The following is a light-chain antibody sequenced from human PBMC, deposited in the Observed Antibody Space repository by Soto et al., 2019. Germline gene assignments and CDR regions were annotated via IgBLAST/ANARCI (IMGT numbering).Light chain of an antibody. CDR3: QTWGTGIHVV. J-gene: IGLJ2*01. V-gene: IGLV4-69*01. CDR1: SGHSSYA. CDR2: LDSDGSH. Sequence: QPVLTQSPSASASLVASVKLTCTLSSGHSSYAIAWHQQQPEKGPRYLMKLDSDGSHTKGDAIPDRFSGSSSGAERYLTISSLQSEDEADYYCQTWGTGIHVVFGGGTKVTVL.